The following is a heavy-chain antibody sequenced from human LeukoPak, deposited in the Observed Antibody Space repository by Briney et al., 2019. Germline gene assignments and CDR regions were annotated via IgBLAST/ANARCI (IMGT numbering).Heavy chain of an antibody. CDR1: GFTFSSYG. J-gene: IGHJ4*02. CDR3: AKDHIGAPDDY. V-gene: IGHV3-30*18. CDR2: ISYDGSNK. D-gene: IGHD2-21*01. Sequence: PGGSLRLSCAASGFTFSSYGMHWVRQAPGKGLEWVAVISYDGSNKYYADSVKGRFTISRDNSKNTLYLQMNSLRAEDTAVYYCAKDHIGAPDDYWDQGTLVTVSS.